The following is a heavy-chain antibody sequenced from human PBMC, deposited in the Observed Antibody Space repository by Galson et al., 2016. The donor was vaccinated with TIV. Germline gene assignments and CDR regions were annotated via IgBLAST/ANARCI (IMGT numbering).Heavy chain of an antibody. D-gene: IGHD2/OR15-2a*01. CDR3: ATVGNPAYFKF. CDR1: GFTLRNAW. V-gene: IGHV3-15*06. CDR2: IKSETDDGTT. Sequence: SLRLSCAVSGFTLRNAWMSWVRQAPGKGLEWVGRIKSETDDGTTNYAAPMKGRFTIPRDDSENTLYLQLSSPNAEDTAVYYCATVGNPAYFKFWGQGTLVTVSS. J-gene: IGHJ4*02.